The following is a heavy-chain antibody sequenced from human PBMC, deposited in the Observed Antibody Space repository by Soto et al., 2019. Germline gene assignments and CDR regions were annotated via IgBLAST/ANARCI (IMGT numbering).Heavy chain of an antibody. V-gene: IGHV5-10-1*01. J-gene: IGHJ6*02. CDR3: ARHPYIGGLDV. CDR1: GYSFANYW. CDR2: FNPSDCYT. Sequence: LGESLKISLQGSGYSFANYWISWVRQMPGKGLEWVGRFNPSDCYTDYNRSFQGHVTISADKSISAAYVRWSSLKASDTAMYFCARHPYIGGLDVWGQGTAVTVSS. D-gene: IGHD2-15*01.